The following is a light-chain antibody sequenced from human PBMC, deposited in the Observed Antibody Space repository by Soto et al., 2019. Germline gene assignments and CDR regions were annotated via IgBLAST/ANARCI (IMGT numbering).Light chain of an antibody. V-gene: IGKV1-6*01. CDR1: EAITHD. CDR2: AAS. Sequence: AIQMTQSPSSLSASVGDRVTITCRASEAITHDLGWYQQKPGRAPKLLIYAASSLHSGVPSRFSGGGSGTEFTLTISSLPPEDFATYYCLQDYSYPYTFGQATQLEIK. CDR3: LQDYSYPYT. J-gene: IGKJ2*01.